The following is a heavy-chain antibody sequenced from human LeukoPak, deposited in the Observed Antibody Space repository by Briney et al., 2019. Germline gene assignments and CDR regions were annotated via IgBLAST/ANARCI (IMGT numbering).Heavy chain of an antibody. CDR1: GFTFSSYS. D-gene: IGHD2-15*01. Sequence: GGSLRLSCAAYGFTFSSYSMNWVRQAPGKGLEWVSSISSSSYIYYADSVKGRFTISRDNAKNSLYLQMNSLRAEDTAVYYCARVGSAAVDYWGQGTLVTVSS. V-gene: IGHV3-21*01. CDR2: ISSSSYI. J-gene: IGHJ4*02. CDR3: ARVGSAAVDY.